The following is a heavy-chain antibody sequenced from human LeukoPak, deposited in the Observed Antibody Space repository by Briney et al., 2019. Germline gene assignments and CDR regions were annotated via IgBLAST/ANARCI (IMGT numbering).Heavy chain of an antibody. V-gene: IGHV4-38-2*02. CDR3: ARDGYYYDSSGYYV. D-gene: IGHD3-22*01. CDR2: IYHSGST. J-gene: IGHJ4*02. Sequence: SETLSLTCTVSGYSISSGYYWGWIRQPPGKGLEWIGSIYHSGSTYYNPSLKSRVTISVDTSKNQFSLKLSSVTAADTAVYYCARDGYYYDSSGYYVWGQGTLVTVSS. CDR1: GYSISSGYY.